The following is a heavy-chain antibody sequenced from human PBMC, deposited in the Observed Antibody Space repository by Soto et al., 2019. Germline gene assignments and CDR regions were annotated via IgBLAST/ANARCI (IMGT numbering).Heavy chain of an antibody. CDR1: GYTFTSYG. CDR2: ISAYNGNT. J-gene: IGHJ4*02. D-gene: IGHD6-19*01. V-gene: IGHV1-18*01. Sequence: EASVKVFCKASGYTFTSYGISWVRQAPGQGLEWMGWISAYNGNTKYAQKLQGRVTMTTDTSTSTAYMELRSLRSDDTAVYYCARDLAVGLVDYWGQGSLVTVSS. CDR3: ARDLAVGLVDY.